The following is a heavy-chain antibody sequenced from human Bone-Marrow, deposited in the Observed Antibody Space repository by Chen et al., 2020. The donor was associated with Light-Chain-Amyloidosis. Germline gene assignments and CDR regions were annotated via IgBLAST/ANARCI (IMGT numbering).Heavy chain of an antibody. D-gene: IGHD3-16*02. CDR3: VRSRYSTGPFEV. V-gene: IGHV4-39*07. J-gene: IGHJ1*01. Sequence: QVHLQESGPGLVRPSETLSLKCSVSGDSITSSTDYWGWIRQPPGKGLEYIASIYSSGSSYYKPSLKSRVTISVDTSKNQFSLRLTPATAADTAVYYCVRSRYSTGPFEVWGQGSLVTVSS. CDR1: GDSITSSTDY. CDR2: IYSSGSS.